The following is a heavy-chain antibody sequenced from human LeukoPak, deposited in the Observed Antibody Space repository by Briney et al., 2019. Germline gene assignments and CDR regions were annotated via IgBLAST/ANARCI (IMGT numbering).Heavy chain of an antibody. CDR2: IYYSGST. J-gene: IGHJ5*02. CDR1: GGSISSGGYY. V-gene: IGHV4-31*03. D-gene: IGHD3-22*01. Sequence: SQTLSLTCTVSGGSISSGGYYWSWIRQHPGKGLEWIGYIYYSGSTYYNPSLKSRVTISVDTSKNQFSLKLSSVTAADTAVYYCARAGPPYQDYDSSGYPDWFDPWGQGTLVTVSS. CDR3: ARAGPPYQDYDSSGYPDWFDP.